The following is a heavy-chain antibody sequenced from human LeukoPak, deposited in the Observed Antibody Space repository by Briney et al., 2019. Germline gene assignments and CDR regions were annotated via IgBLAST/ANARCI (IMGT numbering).Heavy chain of an antibody. Sequence: GGSLTLSCAASGFTFSSYGMHWVRQAPGKGLVWVAVISYDGSHKYSADSVKGRFTISRDNSKNTLYLQMNSLRTEDTAVYFCSASRPHYGDYYGLDVWGHGTTVTVSS. D-gene: IGHD4/OR15-4a*01. J-gene: IGHJ6*02. CDR1: GFTFSSYG. CDR3: SASRPHYGDYYGLDV. V-gene: IGHV3-30*03. CDR2: ISYDGSHK.